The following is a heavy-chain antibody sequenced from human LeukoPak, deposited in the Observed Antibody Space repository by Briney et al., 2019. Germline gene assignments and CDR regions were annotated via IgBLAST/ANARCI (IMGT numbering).Heavy chain of an antibody. CDR1: GFTFSAYA. CDR3: AKGSNYAPSNAFDF. J-gene: IGHJ3*01. V-gene: IGHV3-23*01. D-gene: IGHD2-2*01. CDR2: ISGSGGST. Sequence: GGSLRLSCAASGFTFSAYAMTWVRQAPGKGLEWVSAISGSGGSTYNADSVRGRFTISRDNSKNTLYLQMNSLRADDTAVYYCAKGSNYAPSNAFDFWGQGTMVTVSS.